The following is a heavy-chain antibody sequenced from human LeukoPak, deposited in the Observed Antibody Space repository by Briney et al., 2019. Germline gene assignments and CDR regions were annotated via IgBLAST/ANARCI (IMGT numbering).Heavy chain of an antibody. Sequence: PGGSLRLSCAASGFTFSSYSMNWVRQAPGKGLEWVSYISSSSTIYYADSVKGRFTISRDNAKNSLYLQMNSLRAEDTAVYYCARDRGGKGLVTIFGVAGDAFDIWGQGTMVTVSS. D-gene: IGHD3-3*01. J-gene: IGHJ3*02. V-gene: IGHV3-48*01. CDR2: ISSSSTI. CDR3: ARDRGGKGLVTIFGVAGDAFDI. CDR1: GFTFSSYS.